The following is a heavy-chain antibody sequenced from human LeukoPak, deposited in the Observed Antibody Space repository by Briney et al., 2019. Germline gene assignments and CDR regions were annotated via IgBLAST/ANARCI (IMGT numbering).Heavy chain of an antibody. CDR1: GFTFSSHH. J-gene: IGHJ4*02. Sequence: GGSLRLSCAASGFTFSSHHMQWVRQAPGKGLVWVSGIKTDGSAPRYADSVKGRFTISRDNAKDTLYLQMNSLRAEDTAIYYCVRDKSGWAGDYWGQGTLVTVSS. D-gene: IGHD6-19*01. CDR3: VRDKSGWAGDY. V-gene: IGHV3-74*01. CDR2: IKTDGSAP.